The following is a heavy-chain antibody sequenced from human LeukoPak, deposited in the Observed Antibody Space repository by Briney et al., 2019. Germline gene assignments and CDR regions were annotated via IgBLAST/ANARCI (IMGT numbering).Heavy chain of an antibody. CDR1: GFTFSTYW. Sequence: GGSLRLSCAASGFTFSTYWMHWVRQAPGKGLAWVSRTNRDGRSTSHADSVKGRSTISRDNAKNTLYLQSNSLRAEDTAVYYCARGGTSPSFQGNDYWGQGTVVTVSS. CDR2: TNRDGRST. D-gene: IGHD2-2*01. V-gene: IGHV3-74*01. CDR3: ARGGTSPSFQGNDY. J-gene: IGHJ4*02.